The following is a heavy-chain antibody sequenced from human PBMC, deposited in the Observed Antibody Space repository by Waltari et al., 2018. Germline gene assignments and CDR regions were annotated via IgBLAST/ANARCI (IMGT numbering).Heavy chain of an antibody. J-gene: IGHJ4*02. V-gene: IGHV3-7*01. Sequence: EVQLVESGGGLVQPGGSLRLSCAASGFTFSNSWMDWVRPAPGKGLEWGANIKHDASESHYVDSVKGRFTISRDNAQNLLYLQMNSLRAGDTAVYYCSISLNYWGQGTLVTVSS. CDR3: SISLNY. CDR1: GFTFSNSW. CDR2: IKHDASES.